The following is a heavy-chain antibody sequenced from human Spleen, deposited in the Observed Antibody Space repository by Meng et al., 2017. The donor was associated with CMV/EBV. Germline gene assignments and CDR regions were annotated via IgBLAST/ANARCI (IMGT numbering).Heavy chain of an antibody. CDR1: GGSFSGYY. J-gene: IGHJ5*02. Sequence: SQTLSLTCAVYGGSFSGYYWSWIRQPPGKGLEWIGEINHSGSTNYNPSLKSRVTISVDTSKNQFSLKLSSVTAADTAVYYCASGPHFYCSSTSCPWGQGTLVTVSS. CDR2: INHSGST. CDR3: ASGPHFYCSSTSCP. D-gene: IGHD2-2*01. V-gene: IGHV4-34*01.